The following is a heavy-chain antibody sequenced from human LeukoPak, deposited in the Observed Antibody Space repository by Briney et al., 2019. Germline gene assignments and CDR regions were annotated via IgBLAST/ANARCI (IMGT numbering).Heavy chain of an antibody. V-gene: IGHV4-59*01. D-gene: IGHD4-17*01. Sequence: SETLSLTCIVSGGSISSYYWSWIRQPPGKGLEWIGYIYYSGSTNYNPSLKSRVTISVDTSKNQFSLKLSSVTAADTAVYYCARDGTTGDAFDIWGQGTMVTVSS. CDR2: IYYSGST. CDR3: ARDGTTGDAFDI. CDR1: GGSISSYY. J-gene: IGHJ3*02.